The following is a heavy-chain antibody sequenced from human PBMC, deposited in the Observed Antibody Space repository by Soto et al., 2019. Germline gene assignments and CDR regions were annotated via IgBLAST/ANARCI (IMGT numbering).Heavy chain of an antibody. V-gene: IGHV3-23*01. D-gene: IGHD1-7*01. CDR1: GFTFSTYA. Sequence: GGSLRLSCAASGFTFSTYAINWVRQAPGKGLEWVAGISGSGGGTYYADSVKGRFTISRDNSKSTLYLHVNSLRAEDTAVYYCAKRPTWNYPYYFDSWGQGTLVTVSS. J-gene: IGHJ4*02. CDR2: ISGSGGGT. CDR3: AKRPTWNYPYYFDS.